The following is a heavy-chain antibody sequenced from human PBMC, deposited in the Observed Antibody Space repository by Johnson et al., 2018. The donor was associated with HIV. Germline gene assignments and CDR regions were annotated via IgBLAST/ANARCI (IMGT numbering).Heavy chain of an antibody. Sequence: QVQLVESGGGVVQPGESLRLSCAASGFSFSNNGIHWFRQAPGKGLEWVALISCDGGVKRYVDSAKGRFTVSRDNSKNTVDLQMNGLRPEDTAMYFCATGCGSSCNCYIVDNWGQGTLVTVSS. J-gene: IGHJ4*02. V-gene: IGHV3-30*03. CDR3: ATGCGSSCNCYIVDN. D-gene: IGHD3-22*01. CDR2: ISCDGGVK. CDR1: GFSFSNNG.